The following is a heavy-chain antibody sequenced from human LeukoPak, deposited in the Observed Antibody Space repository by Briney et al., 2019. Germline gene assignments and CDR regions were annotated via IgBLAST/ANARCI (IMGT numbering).Heavy chain of an antibody. J-gene: IGHJ4*02. Sequence: ASVKVSCKASGYTFTSCDVNWVRQATGQGLEWMGWMNPNSGNTGYGQSFQGRITMTRDISIGTAYMELSNLTSEDTAIYYCTRGSSGRRDNWGQGTLVTVSA. D-gene: IGHD6-19*01. CDR3: TRGSSGRRDN. CDR2: MNPNSGNT. CDR1: GYTFTSCD. V-gene: IGHV1-8*01.